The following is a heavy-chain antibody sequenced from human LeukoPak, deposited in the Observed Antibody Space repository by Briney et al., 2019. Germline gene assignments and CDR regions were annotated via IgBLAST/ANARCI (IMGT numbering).Heavy chain of an antibody. CDR3: SSLRGSSSQYFQH. J-gene: IGHJ1*01. CDR1: GFSFINAW. Sequence: GASLRLSCAASGFSFINAWMSWVRQAPGKGLEWVGRITSKIDGGTTDYAATVKGRFTISRDDSKDALYLQMDSLQTEDTAVYYCSSLRGSSSQYFQHWGQGTLVTVSS. D-gene: IGHD6-13*01. CDR2: ITSKIDGGTT. V-gene: IGHV3-15*01.